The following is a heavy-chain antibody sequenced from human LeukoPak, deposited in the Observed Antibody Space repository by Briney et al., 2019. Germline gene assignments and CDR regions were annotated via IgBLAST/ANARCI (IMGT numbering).Heavy chain of an antibody. CDR1: GGSFSGYY. D-gene: IGHD6-13*01. CDR3: ARHTTGGIAAAGTELGFDP. CDR2: INHSGST. V-gene: IGHV4-34*01. J-gene: IGHJ5*02. Sequence: SETLSLTCAVYGGSFSGYYWSWIRQPPGKGLEWIGEINHSGSTNYNPSLKSRVTISVDTSKNQFSLKLSSVTAADTAVYYCARHTTGGIAAAGTELGFDPWGQGTLVTVSS.